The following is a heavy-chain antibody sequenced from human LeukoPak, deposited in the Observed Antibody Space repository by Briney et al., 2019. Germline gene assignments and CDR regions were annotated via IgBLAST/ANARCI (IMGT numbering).Heavy chain of an antibody. D-gene: IGHD2-15*01. CDR3: ARQTEYCRGGSCYPNWFVP. CDR1: GGSISSSSYF. J-gene: IGHJ5*02. Sequence: PSETLSLTCTVSGGSISSSSYFWGWIRQPPGTGLEWIGSIYNSGNTYYNPSLKSRVTISVDTSNNQFSLKLNSVTAADTAEYYCARQTEYCRGGSCYPNWFVPWGQGTLVTVSS. CDR2: IYNSGNT. V-gene: IGHV4-39*01.